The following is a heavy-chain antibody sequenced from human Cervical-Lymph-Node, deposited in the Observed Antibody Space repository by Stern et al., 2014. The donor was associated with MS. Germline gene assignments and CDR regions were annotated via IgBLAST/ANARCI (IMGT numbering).Heavy chain of an antibody. Sequence: QVQLQESGPGLVKPSETLSLTCTVSGGSLSTTNFLGWIRQPPGKGLEWIGSINDSGKTYYNPSLKSRVNISVETSKSQFSLKVTSVTAADTAVYYCAREITVTTSHWFDPWGQGTLVTVSS. J-gene: IGHJ5*02. D-gene: IGHD4-17*01. CDR2: INDSGKT. CDR1: GGSLSTTNFL. V-gene: IGHV4-39*02. CDR3: AREITVTTSHWFDP.